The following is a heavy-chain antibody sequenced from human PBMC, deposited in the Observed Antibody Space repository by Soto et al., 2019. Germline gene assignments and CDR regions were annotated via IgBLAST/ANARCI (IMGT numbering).Heavy chain of an antibody. V-gene: IGHV4-34*01. J-gene: IGHJ6*02. CDR3: ARGPHHGITGTTFGYYYYGMDV. D-gene: IGHD1-7*01. CDR2: INHSGST. CDR1: GGSFSGYY. Sequence: PSETLSLTCAVYGGSFSGYYWSWIRQPPGKGLEWIGEINHSGSTNYNPSLKSRVTISVDTSKNQFSLKLSSVTAADTAVYYCARGPHHGITGTTFGYYYYGMDVWGQGTRVTVSS.